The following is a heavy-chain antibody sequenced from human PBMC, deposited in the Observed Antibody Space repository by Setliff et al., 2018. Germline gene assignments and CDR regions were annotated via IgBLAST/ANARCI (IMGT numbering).Heavy chain of an antibody. Sequence: PSETLSLTCAVSGGSITSGPYYWSWIRQPAGEGLERIGRLHTSGTTVYNPSLKGRVTISADTSTNHFSLKLTSVTAADTAVYYCARDNTIVGATDYWGQGALVTVSS. CDR3: ARDNTIVGATDY. CDR1: GGSITSGPYY. CDR2: LHTSGTT. D-gene: IGHD1-26*01. V-gene: IGHV4-61*02. J-gene: IGHJ4*02.